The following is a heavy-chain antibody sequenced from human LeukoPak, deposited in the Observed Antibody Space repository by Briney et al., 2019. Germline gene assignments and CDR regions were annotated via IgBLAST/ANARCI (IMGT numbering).Heavy chain of an antibody. CDR1: GGTFSSYA. CDR2: IIPIFGTA. D-gene: IGHD6-13*01. CDR3: ARDRMDSSSWSLIDY. J-gene: IGHJ4*02. Sequence: SVKVSCKASGGTFSSYAISWVRQAPGQGLEWMGGIIPIFGTANYAQKLQGRVTITADKSTSTAYMELSSLRSEDTAVYYCARDRMDSSSWSLIDYWGQGTLVTVSS. V-gene: IGHV1-69*06.